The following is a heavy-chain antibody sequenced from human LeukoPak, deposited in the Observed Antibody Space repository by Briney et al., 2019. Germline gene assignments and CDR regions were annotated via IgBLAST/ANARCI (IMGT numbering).Heavy chain of an antibody. CDR2: IHTSGST. D-gene: IGHD6-19*01. V-gene: IGHV4-4*07. Sequence: SETLSLTCTVSGDSISRSYWSWIRQPAGKGLEWIWRIHTSGSTSYNPSLKRRVTMSADASKNQFSLKLTFVTAADTAIYYCARFEAVAGPSYAFDIWGQGTVVTVSS. CDR1: GDSISRSY. CDR3: ARFEAVAGPSYAFDI. J-gene: IGHJ3*02.